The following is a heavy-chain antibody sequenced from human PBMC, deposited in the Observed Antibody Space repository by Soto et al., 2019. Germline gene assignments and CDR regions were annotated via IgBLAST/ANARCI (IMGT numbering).Heavy chain of an antibody. Sequence: ASVKVSCKASGGTFSSYATSWVRQAPGQGLEWMGGIIPIFGTANYAQKFQGRVTITADESTSTAYMELSSLRSEDTAVYYCAGYQGRHTAMVYYYYYGMDVWGQGTTVTVSS. CDR3: AGYQGRHTAMVYYYYYGMDV. J-gene: IGHJ6*02. CDR2: IIPIFGTA. D-gene: IGHD5-18*01. V-gene: IGHV1-69*13. CDR1: GGTFSSYA.